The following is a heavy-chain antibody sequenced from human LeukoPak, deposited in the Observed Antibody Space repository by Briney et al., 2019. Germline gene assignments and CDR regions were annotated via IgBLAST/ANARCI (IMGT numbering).Heavy chain of an antibody. CDR3: ARSSTTWWYFDY. Sequence: PGGSLRLSRAASGFTFSTNSVNWVRQAPGKGLEWVSSITSISNVNYADSMRGRFTISTDNAKNTLYLQMNSLRAEDTGVYYCARSSTTWWYFDYWGQGTLVTVSS. CDR1: GFTFSTNS. V-gene: IGHV3-21*01. D-gene: IGHD6-13*01. J-gene: IGHJ4*02. CDR2: ITSISNV.